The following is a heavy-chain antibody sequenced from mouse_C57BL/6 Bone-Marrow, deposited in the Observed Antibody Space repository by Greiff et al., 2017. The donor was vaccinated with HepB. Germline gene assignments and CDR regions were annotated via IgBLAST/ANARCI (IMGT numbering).Heavy chain of an antibody. Sequence: QVQLQQSGAELAKPGASVKLSCKASGYTFTSYWMHWVKQRPGQGLEWIGYINPSSGYTKYNQKFKDKATLTADKSSSTAYMQLSSLTYEDSAVYYCARSGFAYYYGSSLFAYWGQGTLVTVSA. CDR2: INPSSGYT. CDR1: GYTFTSYW. J-gene: IGHJ3*01. V-gene: IGHV1-7*01. D-gene: IGHD1-1*01. CDR3: ARSGFAYYYGSSLFAY.